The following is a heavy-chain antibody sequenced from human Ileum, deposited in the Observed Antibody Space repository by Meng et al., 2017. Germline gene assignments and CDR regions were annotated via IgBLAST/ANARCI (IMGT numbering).Heavy chain of an antibody. J-gene: IGHJ4*02. Sequence: QVTLQRSGPVLGFPSETLSLTCTVSCSSISSYYRGWILQRIGQRRVSIGLIYSSWSMNYIPPLKSRVAMSVDMSKHQFSLTLDSVSAADTGVYYCSRALCWRSAPYWGQGTLVTVSS. CDR3: SRALCWRSAPY. CDR2: IYSSWSM. V-gene: IGHV4-4*07. CDR1: CSSISSYY. D-gene: IGHD2-21*01.